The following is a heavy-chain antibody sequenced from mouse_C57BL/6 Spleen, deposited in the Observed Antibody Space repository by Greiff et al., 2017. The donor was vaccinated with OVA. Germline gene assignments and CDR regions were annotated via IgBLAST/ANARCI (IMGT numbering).Heavy chain of an antibody. CDR1: GFTFSDYY. D-gene: IGHD2-5*01. V-gene: IGHV5-12*01. Sequence: LQQSGGGLVQPGGSLKLSCAASGFTFSDYYMYWVRQTPEKRLEWVAYISNGGGSTYYPDTVKGRFTISRDNAKNTLYLQMSRLKSEYTAMYYCAIGDSNYAMDYWGQGTSVTVSS. CDR3: AIGDSNYAMDY. CDR2: ISNGGGST. J-gene: IGHJ4*01.